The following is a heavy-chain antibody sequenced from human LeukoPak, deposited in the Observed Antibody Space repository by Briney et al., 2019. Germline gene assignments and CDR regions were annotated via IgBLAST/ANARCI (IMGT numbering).Heavy chain of an antibody. CDR3: ARDAYCSGGSCYHHEYYYYMDV. Sequence: SVKVSFKASGGTFSSYAISWVRQAPGQGLEWMGGIIPIFGTANYAQKFQGRVTITTDESTSTAYMELSSLISEDTAAYYCARDAYCSGGSCYHHEYYYYMDVWGKGTTVTVSS. J-gene: IGHJ6*03. CDR2: IIPIFGTA. D-gene: IGHD2-15*01. V-gene: IGHV1-69*05. CDR1: GGTFSSYA.